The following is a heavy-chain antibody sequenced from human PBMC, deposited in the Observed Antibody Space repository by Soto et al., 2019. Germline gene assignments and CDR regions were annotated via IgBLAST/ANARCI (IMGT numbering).Heavy chain of an antibody. CDR3: ARDHSSVSMGRGSVPRYYYHGMDV. J-gene: IGHJ6*04. CDR1: GFSVSSNY. Sequence: GGSRRLTCAACGFSVSSNYISGVRQAPKKKKKWVSLINSDRTPHLADSVNGRFTISRDNAHNTLYLQLRSLRAEDTAVYYCARDHSSVSMGRGSVPRYYYHGMDVWGKGPTVIVSS. CDR2: INSDRTP. D-gene: IGHD3-10*01. V-gene: IGHV3-66*01.